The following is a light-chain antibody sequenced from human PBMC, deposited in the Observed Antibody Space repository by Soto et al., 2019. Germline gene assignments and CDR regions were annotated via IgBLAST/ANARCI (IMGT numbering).Light chain of an antibody. CDR1: QSVSSN. CDR3: QQYNSWLWT. V-gene: IGKV3-15*01. Sequence: EIVMTQSPATLSVSPGEGATLSCRASQSVSSNLAWYQQKPGQTPRLLMYATSTRATGIPARFSGSGSGTELTLTISNLQPEDFAVYYCQQYNSWLWTFGPGTRVDIK. CDR2: ATS. J-gene: IGKJ3*01.